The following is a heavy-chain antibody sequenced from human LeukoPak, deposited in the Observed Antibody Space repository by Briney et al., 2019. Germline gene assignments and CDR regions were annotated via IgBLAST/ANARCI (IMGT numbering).Heavy chain of an antibody. D-gene: IGHD4-11*01. J-gene: IGHJ6*02. Sequence: PGGSLRLSCVASGFTFSSYSMNWVRQAPGKGLEWVSYISSSSSSINYADSVKGRFTISRDNAGNSLYLQMSSLRAEDTAVYYCARVPTTYGMDVWGQGTTVTVSS. V-gene: IGHV3-48*01. CDR2: ISSSSSSI. CDR3: ARVPTTYGMDV. CDR1: GFTFSSYS.